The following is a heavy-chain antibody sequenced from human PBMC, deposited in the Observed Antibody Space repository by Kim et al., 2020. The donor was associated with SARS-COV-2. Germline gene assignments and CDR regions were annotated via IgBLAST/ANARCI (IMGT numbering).Heavy chain of an antibody. D-gene: IGHD6-13*01. CDR2: INHSGST. J-gene: IGHJ6*02. CDR3: ARIAAAGTAYYYYYYGMDV. Sequence: SETLSLTCAVYGGSFSGYYWSWIRQPPGKGLEWIGEINHSGSTNYNPSLKSRVTISVDTSKNQFSLKLSSVTAADTAVYYCARIAAAGTAYYYYYYGMDVWGQGTTVTVSS. V-gene: IGHV4-34*01. CDR1: GGSFSGYY.